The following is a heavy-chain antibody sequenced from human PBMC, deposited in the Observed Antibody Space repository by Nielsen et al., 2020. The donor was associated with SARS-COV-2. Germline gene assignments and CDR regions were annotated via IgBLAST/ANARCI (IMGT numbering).Heavy chain of an antibody. Sequence: ASVKVSCEASGYTFTSYAMNWVRQAPGQGLEWMGWINTNTGNPTYAQGFTGRFVFSLDTSVSTAYLQISSLKAEDTAVYYCARDDYDFWSGYAIPIWGQGTLVTVSS. CDR3: ARDDYDFWSGYAIPI. D-gene: IGHD3-3*01. J-gene: IGHJ4*02. CDR1: GYTFTSYA. V-gene: IGHV7-4-1*02. CDR2: INTNTGNP.